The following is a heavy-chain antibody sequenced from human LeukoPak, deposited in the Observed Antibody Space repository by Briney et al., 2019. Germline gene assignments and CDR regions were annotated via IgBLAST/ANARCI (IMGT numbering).Heavy chain of an antibody. Sequence: SETLSLTCTVSGGSISSSSYYWGWIRQPPGKGLEWIGSIYYSGSTYYNPSLKSRVTISVDTSKNQFSLKLSSVTAADTAVYYCARRHDYGDLDYWGQGTLVTVSS. CDR3: ARRHDYGDLDY. CDR1: GGSISSSSYY. V-gene: IGHV4-39*01. D-gene: IGHD4-17*01. J-gene: IGHJ4*02. CDR2: IYYSGST.